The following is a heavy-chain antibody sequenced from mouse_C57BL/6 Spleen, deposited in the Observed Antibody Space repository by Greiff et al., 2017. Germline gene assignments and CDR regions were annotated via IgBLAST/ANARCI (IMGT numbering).Heavy chain of an antibody. Sequence: VKLMESGAELVRPGTSVKMSCKASGYTFTNYWIGWAKQRPGHGLEWIGDIYPGGGYTNYNEKFKGKATLTADKSSSTAYMQFSSLTSEDSAIYYCARSYDYFDYWGQGTTLTVSS. CDR1: GYTFTNYW. CDR3: ARSYDYFDY. V-gene: IGHV1-63*01. CDR2: IYPGGGYT. J-gene: IGHJ2*01. D-gene: IGHD2-3*01.